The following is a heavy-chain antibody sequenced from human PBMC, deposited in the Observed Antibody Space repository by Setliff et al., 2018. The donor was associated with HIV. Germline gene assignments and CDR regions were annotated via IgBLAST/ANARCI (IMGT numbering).Heavy chain of an antibody. CDR2: INPNSGGT. Sequence: GASVKVSCKASGYSFTVYYMHWVRQAPGQGLEWMGWINPNSGGTNYAQKFQGRVTMTRDTSISTAYMELSRLRSDDTAVYYCARESLTIFGVDPPAGYYYYGMDVWGQGTTVTVSS. D-gene: IGHD3-3*01. CDR3: ARESLTIFGVDPPAGYYYYGMDV. CDR1: GYSFTVYY. V-gene: IGHV1-2*02. J-gene: IGHJ6*02.